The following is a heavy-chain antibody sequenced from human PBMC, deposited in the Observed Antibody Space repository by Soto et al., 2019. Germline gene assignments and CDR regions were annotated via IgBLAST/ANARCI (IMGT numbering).Heavy chain of an antibody. D-gene: IGHD6-19*01. V-gene: IGHV3-30*18. CDR2: ISYDGSNK. Sequence: QVQLVESGGGVGQPGRSLRLSCAASGFTFSSYGMHWVRQAPGKGLEWVAVISYDGSNKYYADSVKGRFTISRDNSKNTLYLQMNRLSAEDTAVYYCAKVMGIAVAGTCVYWGQGTLVTVSS. J-gene: IGHJ4*02. CDR3: AKVMGIAVAGTCVY. CDR1: GFTFSSYG.